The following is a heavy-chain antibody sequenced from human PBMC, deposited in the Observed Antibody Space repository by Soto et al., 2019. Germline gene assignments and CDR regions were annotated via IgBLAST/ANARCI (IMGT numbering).Heavy chain of an antibody. CDR3: ARVFYLAQRAAPHKGGMDV. CDR1: GGTFSSYA. CDR2: IIPIFGTA. Sequence: QVQLVQSGAEVKKPGSSVKVSCKASGGTFSSYAISWVRQAPGQGLEWMGGIIPIFGTATYAQKFQGRVTITADESTSTAYMELSSLRAEDTAVYYCARVFYLAQRAAPHKGGMDVWGQGTTVTFSS. J-gene: IGHJ6*02. V-gene: IGHV1-69*01. D-gene: IGHD6-13*01.